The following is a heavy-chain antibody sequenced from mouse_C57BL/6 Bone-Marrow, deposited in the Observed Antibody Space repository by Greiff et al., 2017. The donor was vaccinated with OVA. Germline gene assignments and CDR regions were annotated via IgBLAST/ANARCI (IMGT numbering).Heavy chain of an antibody. D-gene: IGHD2-10*02. V-gene: IGHV3-4*01. Sequence: EVKLQESGPALAKPSQTVSLTCTVTGYSITNGNHWWNWIRPVSGSKLEWIGYISSSGSTDSNPSLKSRISITRDTSKNQLFLQLNSVTTEDIATYYCASEGVWSYFDVWGTGTTVTVSS. CDR2: ISSSGST. CDR1: GYSITNGNHW. J-gene: IGHJ1*03. CDR3: ASEGVWSYFDV.